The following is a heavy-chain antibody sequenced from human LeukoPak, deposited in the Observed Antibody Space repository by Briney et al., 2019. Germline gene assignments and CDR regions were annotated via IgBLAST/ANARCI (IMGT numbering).Heavy chain of an antibody. V-gene: IGHV3-30*18. D-gene: IGHD2-15*01. Sequence: PGRSLRLSCAASGFTFSSYGMHWVRQAPGKGLEWVAVISYDGSNKYYADSVKGRFTISRDNSKNTLYLQMNSLRAEDTAAYYCAKGICSGGSCYLLDYWGQGTLVTVSS. CDR2: ISYDGSNK. CDR1: GFTFSSYG. J-gene: IGHJ4*02. CDR3: AKGICSGGSCYLLDY.